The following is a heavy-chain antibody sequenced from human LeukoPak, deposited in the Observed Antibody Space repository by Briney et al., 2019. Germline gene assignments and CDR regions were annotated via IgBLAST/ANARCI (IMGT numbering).Heavy chain of an antibody. D-gene: IGHD1-26*01. CDR3: ARVSRATGGAWFDP. J-gene: IGHJ5*02. CDR2: INSDGSST. Sequence: GGSLRLSCAASGFTFSSYWMHWVRQAPGKGLVWVSRINSDGSSTSYADSVKGRFTISRDNAKNTLYLQMNSLRAEDTAVYYCARVSRATGGAWFDPWGQGALVTVPS. CDR1: GFTFSSYW. V-gene: IGHV3-74*01.